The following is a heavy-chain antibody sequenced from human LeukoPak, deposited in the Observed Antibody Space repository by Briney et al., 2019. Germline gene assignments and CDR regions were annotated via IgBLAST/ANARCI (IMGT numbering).Heavy chain of an antibody. D-gene: IGHD1-26*01. Sequence: PSQTLSLTCTVSGGSISSGTNYWSWIRQPAGKGLEWIGRIHTSGSTNHNPSLRSRVTISVDTSKNQFSLKLSSVTAADTAVYYCARDQRGGTYIHDAFDIWGQGTMVTVSS. CDR3: ARDQRGGTYIHDAFDI. V-gene: IGHV4-61*02. CDR2: IHTSGST. CDR1: GGSISSGTNY. J-gene: IGHJ3*02.